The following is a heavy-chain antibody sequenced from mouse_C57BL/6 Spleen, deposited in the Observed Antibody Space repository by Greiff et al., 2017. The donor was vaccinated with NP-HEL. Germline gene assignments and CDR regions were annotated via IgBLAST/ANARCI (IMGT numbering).Heavy chain of an antibody. Sequence: QVQLQQSGAELVRPGTSVKVSCKASGYAFTNYLIEWVKQRPGQGLEWIGVINPGSGGTNYNEKFKGKATLTADKSSSTAYMQLSSLTSADSAVYFCGLTGTAYFDYWGQGTTLTVSS. D-gene: IGHD4-1*01. V-gene: IGHV1-54*01. CDR2: INPGSGGT. CDR1: GYAFTNYL. CDR3: GLTGTAYFDY. J-gene: IGHJ2*01.